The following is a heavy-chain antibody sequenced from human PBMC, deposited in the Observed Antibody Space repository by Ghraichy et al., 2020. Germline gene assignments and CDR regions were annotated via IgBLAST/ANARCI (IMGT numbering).Heavy chain of an antibody. D-gene: IGHD3-10*01. V-gene: IGHV4-34*01. CDR1: GASFSGYY. CDR3: ARGPRNYYGSGYYFDY. Sequence: SETLSLTCAVYGASFSGYYWSWIRQPPGKGLGWIGEINHSGSTNYNPSLKSRVTISVDTSKNQFSLKLSSVTAADTAVYYCARGPRNYYGSGYYFDYWCQGTLVTVSS. J-gene: IGHJ4*02. CDR2: INHSGST.